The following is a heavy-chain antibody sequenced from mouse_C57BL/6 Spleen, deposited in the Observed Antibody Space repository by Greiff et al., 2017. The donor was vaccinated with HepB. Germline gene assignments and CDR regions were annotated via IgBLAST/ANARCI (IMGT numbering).Heavy chain of an antibody. CDR3: ANGGFSFAY. V-gene: IGHV1-81*01. CDR1: GYTFTSYG. CDR2: IYPRSGNT. J-gene: IGHJ3*01. Sequence: VKLVESGAELARPGASVKLSCKASGYTFTSYGISWVKQRTGQGLEWIGEIYPRSGNTYYNEKFKGKATLTADKSSSTAYMELRSLTSEDSAVYFCANGGFSFAYWGQGTLVTVSA.